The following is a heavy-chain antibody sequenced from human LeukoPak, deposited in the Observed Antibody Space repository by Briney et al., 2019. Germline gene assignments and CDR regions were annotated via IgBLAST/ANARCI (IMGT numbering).Heavy chain of an antibody. CDR2: IRNKAINYAT. J-gene: IGHJ4*02. D-gene: IGHD2-21*01. CDR1: GFSLSGSD. CDR3: TKLGDNS. V-gene: IGHV3-73*01. Sequence: GGSLRLSCAASGFSLSGSDIHWVRQPSGKGLEWVGRIRNKAINYATAYAASVKDRFTISKDDSKNTAYLQMNSLKTEDTAVYYCTKLGDNSWGQGTLVTVSS.